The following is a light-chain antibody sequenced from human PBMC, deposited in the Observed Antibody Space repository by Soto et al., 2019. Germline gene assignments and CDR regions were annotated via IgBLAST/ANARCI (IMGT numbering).Light chain of an antibody. CDR1: SSNIGSNY. J-gene: IGLJ3*02. CDR2: RNN. V-gene: IGLV1-47*01. Sequence: QSVLTQPPSASGTPGQRVTISCSGSSSNIGSNYVYWYQQLPGTAPKLLIYRNNQRPSGVPDRFSGSKSGISASLAISGLRSEDEADYYCAAWDDSLSGPWVFGGGTKLTVL. CDR3: AAWDDSLSGPWV.